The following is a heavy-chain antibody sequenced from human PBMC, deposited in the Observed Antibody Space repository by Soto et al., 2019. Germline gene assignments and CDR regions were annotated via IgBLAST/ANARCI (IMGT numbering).Heavy chain of an antibody. CDR3: ARARTKNSGYYRNWFDP. J-gene: IGHJ5*02. D-gene: IGHD3-22*01. Sequence: QVQLVQSGAEVKKPGASVKVSCKASGYTFTSYGISWVRQAPGQGLDWMGWISAYNGNTNYAQKLQGRVTMTTDTSTSTAYMELRSLRSDDTAVYYCARARTKNSGYYRNWFDPCGQGTLVTVSS. V-gene: IGHV1-18*01. CDR2: ISAYNGNT. CDR1: GYTFTSYG.